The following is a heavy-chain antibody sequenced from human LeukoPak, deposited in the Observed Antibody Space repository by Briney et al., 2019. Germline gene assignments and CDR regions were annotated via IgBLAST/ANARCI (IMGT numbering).Heavy chain of an antibody. V-gene: IGHV3-21*01. Sequence: PGGSLRLSCAASGFTFSSYSMNWVRQAPGKGLEWVSSISSSSSYIYYADSVKGRFTISRDNAKNSLYLQMNSLRAEDTAVYYCARDEIGYGDYVHYWGQGTLVTVSS. D-gene: IGHD4-17*01. CDR2: ISSSSSYI. J-gene: IGHJ4*02. CDR1: GFTFSSYS. CDR3: ARDEIGYGDYVHY.